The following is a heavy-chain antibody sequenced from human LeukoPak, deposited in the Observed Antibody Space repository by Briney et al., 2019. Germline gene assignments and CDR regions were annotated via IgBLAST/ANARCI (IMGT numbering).Heavy chain of an antibody. D-gene: IGHD5-24*01. CDR2: IYYSGST. CDR3: ARDGYNSASDI. CDR1: GGSISSYY. V-gene: IGHV4-59*01. Sequence: SETLSLTCTVSGGSISSYYWSWIRQPPGKGLEWIGYIYYSGSTNYNPSLKSRVTISVDTSKNQFSLKLSSVTAADTAVYYCARDGYNSASDIWGQGTMVTVSS. J-gene: IGHJ3*02.